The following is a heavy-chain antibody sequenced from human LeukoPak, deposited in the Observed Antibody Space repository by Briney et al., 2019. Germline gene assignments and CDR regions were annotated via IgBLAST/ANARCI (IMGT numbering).Heavy chain of an antibody. V-gene: IGHV3-15*01. CDR2: INSKTDDETT. D-gene: IGHD3-22*01. CDR1: GFTFSDAW. Sequence: GGSLRLSCAASGFTFSDAWMSWVRQAPGKGLEWVGRINSKTDDETTDYAAPVRGRFTMSRDDSKNTVYLQMNSLKTEDTAVYYCTTGLIGSYDSSGYYYLTTPSRFDYWGQGTLVTVSS. CDR3: TTGLIGSYDSSGYYYLTTPSRFDY. J-gene: IGHJ4*02.